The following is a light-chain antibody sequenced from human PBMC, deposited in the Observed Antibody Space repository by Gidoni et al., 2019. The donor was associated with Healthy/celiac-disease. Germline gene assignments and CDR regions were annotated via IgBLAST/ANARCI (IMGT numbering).Light chain of an antibody. V-gene: IGKV3-11*01. CDR1: QSVSSY. CDR2: DAS. CDR3: QQRSNWLGT. Sequence: EIVLTQSPATLSLSPGERATLSCRASQSVSSYLAWYQQKPGQAPRLLIYDASNMATGIPARFSGSGSGTDFTLTISSLEPEDFAIYYCQQRSNWLGTFGPGTKVDIK. J-gene: IGKJ3*01.